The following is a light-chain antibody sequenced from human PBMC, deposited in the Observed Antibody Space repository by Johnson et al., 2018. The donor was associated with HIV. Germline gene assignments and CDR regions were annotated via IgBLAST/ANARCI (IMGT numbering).Light chain of an antibody. CDR3: ATWDSSLTIGGV. J-gene: IGLJ1*01. Sequence: QSVLTQPPSVSAAPGQKVTISCSGSSSNIGNNYVSWYQQLPGTAPKLLIYANNKRPSGIPDRFSGSKSGTSAALGITGLQTGDEADYYCATWDSSLTIGGVVGTGTKVTV. CDR2: ANN. CDR1: SSNIGNNY. V-gene: IGLV1-51*01.